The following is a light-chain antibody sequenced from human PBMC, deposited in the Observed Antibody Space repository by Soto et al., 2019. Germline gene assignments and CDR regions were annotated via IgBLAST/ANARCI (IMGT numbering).Light chain of an antibody. CDR1: QSVSRN. CDR3: QQYGSSPLFT. J-gene: IGKJ3*01. Sequence: EVVLTQSPATLSVSPGDRATLSCRASQSVSRNLAWYQQKPGQAPRLLIYGASTRATGVPARFSGSGSATDFTLTISRLEPEDFAVYYCQQYGSSPLFTFGPGTKVDIK. CDR2: GAS. V-gene: IGKV3-20*01.